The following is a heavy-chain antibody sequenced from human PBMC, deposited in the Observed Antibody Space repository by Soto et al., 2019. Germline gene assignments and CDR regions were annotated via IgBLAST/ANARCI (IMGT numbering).Heavy chain of an antibody. CDR2: ISSNSAYI. Sequence: PVGSLRLSCAASGFTFRSFTMNWVRQAPGKGLEWVPTISSNSAYIYYTDALRGRFTISRDNAKNSLHLQMNSLRAEDTAVYYCTRDASRDSSARGWFDPWGPGTLVTV. D-gene: IGHD6-13*01. CDR1: GFTFRSFT. J-gene: IGHJ5*02. V-gene: IGHV3-21*01. CDR3: TRDASRDSSARGWFDP.